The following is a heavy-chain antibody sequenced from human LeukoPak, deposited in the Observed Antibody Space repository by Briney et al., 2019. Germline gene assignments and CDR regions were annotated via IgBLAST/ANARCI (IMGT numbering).Heavy chain of an antibody. CDR3: AKDQYDYVRGEFDY. D-gene: IGHD3-16*01. V-gene: IGHV3-30*18. Sequence: GGSLRLSCTASGFSFSGHWMHWVRQAPGKGLEWVAVISYDGSNKYYADSVKGRFIISRDNSKNTLYLQMNSLRTEDTAVYYCAKDQYDYVRGEFDYWGQGTLVTVSS. J-gene: IGHJ4*02. CDR2: ISYDGSNK. CDR1: GFSFSGHW.